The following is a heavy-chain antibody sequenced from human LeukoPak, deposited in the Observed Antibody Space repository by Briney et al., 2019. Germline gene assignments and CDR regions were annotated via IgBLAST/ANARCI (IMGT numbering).Heavy chain of an antibody. Sequence: SETLSLTCTVSGGSISSYYWSWIRQPPGKGLEWIGYIYYSGSTNYNPSLKSRVTISVDTSKNQFSLKLSSVTAADAAVYYCARRGGYYDYWGQGTLVTVSS. CDR3: ARRGGYYDY. J-gene: IGHJ4*02. CDR2: IYYSGST. V-gene: IGHV4-59*01. D-gene: IGHD3-22*01. CDR1: GGSISSYY.